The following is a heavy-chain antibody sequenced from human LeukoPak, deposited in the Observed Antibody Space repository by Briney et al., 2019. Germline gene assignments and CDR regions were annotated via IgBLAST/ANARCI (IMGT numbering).Heavy chain of an antibody. CDR3: AKDFTTGYSSGWSHYYYYIDV. V-gene: IGHV3-66*01. D-gene: IGHD6-19*01. CDR2: IYSGGST. CDR1: GFTVSSNY. J-gene: IGHJ6*03. Sequence: GGSLRLSCAASGFTVSSNYMSWVRQAPGKGLEWVSVIYSGGSTYYADSVKGRFTISRDNSKNTLYLQMNSLRAEDTAVYYCAKDFTTGYSSGWSHYYYYIDVWGKGTTVTVSS.